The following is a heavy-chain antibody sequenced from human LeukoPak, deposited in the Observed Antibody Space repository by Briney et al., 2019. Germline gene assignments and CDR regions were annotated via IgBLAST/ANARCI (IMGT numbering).Heavy chain of an antibody. V-gene: IGHV3-33*01. CDR1: VFAFNTYA. CDR2: IWHDGSHK. D-gene: IGHD3-10*01. J-gene: IGHJ4*02. CDR3: AREILGSGSYPDF. Sequence: GRSLRLSCAASVFAFNTYAMHWVRQAPGRGLEWVALIWHDGSHKFYSNSVRGQFTISRDNSKNTVSLQMNNLRPEDTAVYYCAREILGSGSYPDFWGQGTLVTVSS.